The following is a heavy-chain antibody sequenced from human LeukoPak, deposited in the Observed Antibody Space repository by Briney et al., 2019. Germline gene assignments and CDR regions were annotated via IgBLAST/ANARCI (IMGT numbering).Heavy chain of an antibody. D-gene: IGHD1-26*01. J-gene: IGHJ5*02. Sequence: GGSLRLSCAASGFTFGSYAMHWVRQAPGKGLEWLAVVSYDGFTTIYLDSVKGRFTISRDNSKNTLYLQMNSLRDEDTAVYYCAKGAKRVVGATTHWFDPWGQGTLVTVSS. CDR3: AKGAKRVVGATTHWFDP. CDR2: VSYDGFTT. CDR1: GFTFGSYA. V-gene: IGHV3-30*04.